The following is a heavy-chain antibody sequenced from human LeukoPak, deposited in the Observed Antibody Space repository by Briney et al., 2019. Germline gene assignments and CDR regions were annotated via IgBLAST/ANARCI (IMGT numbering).Heavy chain of an antibody. Sequence: PGGSLRLSRAASGFTLCSYEMNCVPEAPGKGLEWVSYISSSSGVVYYTDSVKGRFTISRDNAKNSLYLQMNSLRAEDTAVYYCAELGITMIGGVWGKGTTVTISS. D-gene: IGHD3-10*02. CDR2: ISSSSGVV. V-gene: IGHV3-48*03. CDR1: GFTLCSYE. J-gene: IGHJ6*04. CDR3: AELGITMIGGV.